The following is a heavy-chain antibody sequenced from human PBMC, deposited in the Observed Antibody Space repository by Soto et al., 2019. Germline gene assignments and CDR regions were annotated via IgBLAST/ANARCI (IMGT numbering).Heavy chain of an antibody. CDR1: GITVSSNY. CDR2: IYSGGST. V-gene: IGHV3-66*01. Sequence: EVQLVESGGGLVQPGGSLRLSCAASGITVSSNYMSWVRQAPGKGLEWVSVIYSGGSTYYADSVKGRFTISRDNSKNRLYLQMNGLRAEDTAGYYCARANYYGSGRGAFDIWGQGTMVTVSS. CDR3: ARANYYGSGRGAFDI. D-gene: IGHD3-10*01. J-gene: IGHJ3*02.